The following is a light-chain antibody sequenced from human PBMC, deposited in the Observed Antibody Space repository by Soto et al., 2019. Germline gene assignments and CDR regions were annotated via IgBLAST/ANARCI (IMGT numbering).Light chain of an antibody. J-gene: IGLJ2*01. Sequence: QSALTQPASVSGSPGQSITISCTGTSSDVGGYNHVSWYQQHPGKAPKLMIYEVSNRPSWVSNRFSGSKSGNTASLTISGLPAEDEPDYYCSSYTSSSTHVVFGGGTKLTVL. V-gene: IGLV2-14*01. CDR3: SSYTSSSTHVV. CDR2: EVS. CDR1: SSDVGGYNH.